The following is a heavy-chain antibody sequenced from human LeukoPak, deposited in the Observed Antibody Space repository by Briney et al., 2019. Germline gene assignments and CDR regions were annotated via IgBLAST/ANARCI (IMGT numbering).Heavy chain of an antibody. CDR3: ARLHGGDYVFDY. V-gene: IGHV4-31*03. CDR2: IYYSGST. J-gene: IGHJ4*02. D-gene: IGHD4-17*01. CDR1: GGSISSGGYY. Sequence: SETLSLTCTVSGGSISSGGYYWSWIRQHPGKGLEWIGYIYYSGSTYYDPSLKSRVTISVDTSKNQFSLKLSSVTAADTAVYYCARLHGGDYVFDYWGQGTLVTVSS.